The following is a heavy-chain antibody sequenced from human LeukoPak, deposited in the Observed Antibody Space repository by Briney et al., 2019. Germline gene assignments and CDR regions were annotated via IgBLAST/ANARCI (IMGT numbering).Heavy chain of an antibody. D-gene: IGHD6-19*01. CDR1: GFTFSNYI. CDR2: IIENGSNQ. V-gene: IGHV3-30*04. J-gene: IGHJ3*02. CDR3: ARVGAVAGGFDI. Sequence: GGSLRLSCAASGFTFSNYIMHWVRQAPGKGLDWVAVIIENGSNQYYADSVKGRFTISRDNSKNTLFLQMNSLRGEDTAVYYCARVGAVAGGFDIWGQGTMVTVSS.